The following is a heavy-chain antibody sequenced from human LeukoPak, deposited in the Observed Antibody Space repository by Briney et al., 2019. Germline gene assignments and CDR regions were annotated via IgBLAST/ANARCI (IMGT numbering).Heavy chain of an antibody. CDR1: GYTFTSYD. D-gene: IGHD3-9*01. CDR3: ARGGVGLRYFDWKRVYDY. J-gene: IGHJ4*02. Sequence: VASVKVSCKASGYTFTSYDINWVRQATGQGLEWMGWMNPNSGNTGYAQKFQGRVTMTRNTSISTAYMELSSLRSEDTAVYYCARGGVGLRYFDWKRVYDYWGQGTLVTVSS. V-gene: IGHV1-8*01. CDR2: MNPNSGNT.